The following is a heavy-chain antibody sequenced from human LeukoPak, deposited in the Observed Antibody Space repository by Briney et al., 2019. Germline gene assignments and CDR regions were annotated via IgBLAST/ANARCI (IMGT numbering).Heavy chain of an antibody. CDR3: ARGDYDYVWGSYRNWFDP. V-gene: IGHV4-59*01. Sequence: SETLSLTCTVSGGSISSYYWSWIRQPPGKGLEWIGYIYYSGSTNYNPSLKSRVTISVDTSKNQFSLKLSSVTAADTAVYYCARGDYDYVWGSYRNWFDPWGQGTLVTVSS. J-gene: IGHJ5*02. CDR1: GGSISSYY. CDR2: IYYSGST. D-gene: IGHD3-16*02.